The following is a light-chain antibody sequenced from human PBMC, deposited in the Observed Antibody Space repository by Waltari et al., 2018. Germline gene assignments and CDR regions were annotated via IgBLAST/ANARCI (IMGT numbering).Light chain of an antibody. J-gene: IGKJ3*01. CDR2: IAS. CDR1: QGIIGY. Sequence: DIQLTQSPSFLSASVGDRVTITCRASQGIIGYLAWYQPKPGKAPKLLIYIASTLQSGVPAGFSGSGSGTEFTLTINSLQPEDFATYYCQQLNDFPRTFGPGTKVDIK. CDR3: QQLNDFPRT. V-gene: IGKV1-9*01.